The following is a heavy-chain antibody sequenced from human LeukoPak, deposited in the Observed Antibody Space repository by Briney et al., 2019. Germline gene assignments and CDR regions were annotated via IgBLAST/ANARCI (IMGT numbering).Heavy chain of an antibody. J-gene: IGHJ4*02. Sequence: ASVKVSCKASGYTFTTNDINWVRQATGQGPEWMGWMNPNSGNTGYAQKFQGRITMTRNTSISTAYVELRSLRSEDTAVYYCARGREYSTGPGFDYWGQGTLVTVSS. D-gene: IGHD2-8*02. CDR2: MNPNSGNT. CDR3: ARGREYSTGPGFDY. CDR1: GYTFTTND. V-gene: IGHV1-8*01.